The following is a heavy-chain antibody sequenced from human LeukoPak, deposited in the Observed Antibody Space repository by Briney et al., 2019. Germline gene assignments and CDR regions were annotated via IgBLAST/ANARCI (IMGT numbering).Heavy chain of an antibody. V-gene: IGHV4-34*01. J-gene: IGHJ2*01. CDR1: GGSFSGYY. Sequence: SETLSLTCAVYGGSFSGYYWSWIRQPPGKGLEWIGEINHSGSTNYNPSLKSRVTISVDTSKNQFSLKLSSVTAADTAVYYCARPPTGYCSGGSCYLDWYFDLWGRGTLVTVSS. CDR2: INHSGST. CDR3: ARPPTGYCSGGSCYLDWYFDL. D-gene: IGHD2-15*01.